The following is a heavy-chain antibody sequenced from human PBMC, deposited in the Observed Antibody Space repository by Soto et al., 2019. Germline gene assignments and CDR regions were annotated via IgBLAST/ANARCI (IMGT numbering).Heavy chain of an antibody. CDR1: GGSINRSTYY. V-gene: IGHV4-39*01. J-gene: IGHJ5*02. Sequence: NPSETLSLTCTVSGGSINRSTYYWGWIRQPPGKGLEWIGSIYYSGSTYYRPSLKSRVTISVDTSKNQFSLKLSSVTAADTAVYYCARQVPAAIRLGWFDPWGQGTLVTVSS. D-gene: IGHD2-2*02. CDR2: IYYSGST. CDR3: ARQVPAAIRLGWFDP.